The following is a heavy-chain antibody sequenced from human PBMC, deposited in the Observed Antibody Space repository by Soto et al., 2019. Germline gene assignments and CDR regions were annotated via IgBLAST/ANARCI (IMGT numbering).Heavy chain of an antibody. D-gene: IGHD1-20*01. CDR3: ARNCINNWCYLY. Sequence: PSETLSLTCAVSGASVSSINWWSWVRQPPGKGLEWIGEIYPNGNTNYNPSLKSRVAISIDKSKNQFSLKLTSVTAADTAVYYCARNCINNWCYLYWGQGSLVTVSS. CDR1: GASVSSINW. J-gene: IGHJ4*02. V-gene: IGHV4-4*02. CDR2: IYPNGNT.